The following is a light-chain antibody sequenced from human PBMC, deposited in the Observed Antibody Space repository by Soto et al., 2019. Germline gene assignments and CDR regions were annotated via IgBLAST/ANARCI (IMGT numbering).Light chain of an antibody. CDR1: QAISNN. CDR2: AAS. J-gene: IGKJ2*01. Sequence: DIQMTQSPSSLSASVGDSVTITCRASQAISNNVAWYQQLPGKVPMLLISAASTLQSGVPSRFRGSGSGTDFTLTISGLQPEDVATYYGQNYNSAPYTFGEGTKLGIK. V-gene: IGKV1-27*01. CDR3: QNYNSAPYT.